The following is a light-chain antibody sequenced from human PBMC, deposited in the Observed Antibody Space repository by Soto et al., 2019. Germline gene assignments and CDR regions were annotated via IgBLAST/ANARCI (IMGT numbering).Light chain of an antibody. J-gene: IGKJ2*01. CDR3: QQYDNLPYT. CDR2: DAS. CDR1: LDISNY. Sequence: DIQMTQFPSSLSASVGDRVTITCQASLDISNYLNWYQQKPGKAPKLLIYDASNLETGVPSRFGGSGSGTDFTFTISSLQPEDIATYYCQQYDNLPYTFGQGTKLEIK. V-gene: IGKV1-33*01.